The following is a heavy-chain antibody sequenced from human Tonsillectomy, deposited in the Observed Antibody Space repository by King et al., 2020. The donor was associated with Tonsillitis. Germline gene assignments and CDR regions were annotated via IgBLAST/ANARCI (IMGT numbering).Heavy chain of an antibody. CDR3: ARTRHDGTGYFYIFDY. CDR1: GYTFTNYD. CDR2: MNPNSGST. D-gene: IGHD3-22*01. J-gene: IGHJ4*02. Sequence: QLVQSGAEVKKPGASVKVSCKASGYTFTNYDINWVRQATGQGLEWMGWMNPNSGSTGYAQKFQGRVTMTRNTSITTAYMELSSLRSEDTAVYFCARTRHDGTGYFYIFDYWGQGTLVTVSS. V-gene: IGHV1-8*02.